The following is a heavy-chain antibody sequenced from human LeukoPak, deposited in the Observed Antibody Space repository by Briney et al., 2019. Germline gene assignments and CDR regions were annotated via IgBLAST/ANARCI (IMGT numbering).Heavy chain of an antibody. CDR3: ARDGEENLVVPAAIPYNWFDP. D-gene: IGHD2-2*01. J-gene: IGHJ5*02. V-gene: IGHV4-4*07. CDR2: IYSSGYT. Sequence: PSETLSLTCTVSGGPISSYYWSWIRQPAGKGLEWIGRIYSSGYTNYNPSLKSRVTVSVDTSKNQFSLKLTSVTAADTAVYYCARDGEENLVVPAAIPYNWFDPWGQGTLVTVSS. CDR1: GGPISSYY.